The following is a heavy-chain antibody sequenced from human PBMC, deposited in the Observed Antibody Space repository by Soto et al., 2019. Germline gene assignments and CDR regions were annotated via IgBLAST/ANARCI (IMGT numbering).Heavy chain of an antibody. CDR3: ARSRLAEAFDI. J-gene: IGHJ3*02. Sequence: ASVKVSCKASGYTFASYAMHWVRQAPGQRLEWMGWINAGNGNTKYSQKFQGRVTITRDTSASTAYMELSSLRSEDTAVYYCARSRLAEAFDIWGQGTMVTVSS. V-gene: IGHV1-3*01. CDR1: GYTFASYA. CDR2: INAGNGNT.